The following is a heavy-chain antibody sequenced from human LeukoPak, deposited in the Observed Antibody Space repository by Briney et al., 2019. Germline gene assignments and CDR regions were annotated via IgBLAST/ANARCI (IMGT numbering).Heavy chain of an antibody. CDR1: GYTFTDYY. CDR2: INLIGGDI. J-gene: IGHJ4*02. V-gene: IGHV1-2*02. D-gene: IGHD2-2*01. CDR3: SRANFLYCSSSTCLFDY. Sequence: GASVKVSCKASGYTFTDYYMHWVRQAPGQGFEWMRWINLIGGDINSAQTFQGGVTMTRDTSISTAHMEVSRLRSDDTAVYYCSRANFLYCSSSTCLFDYWGQGTLVTVSS.